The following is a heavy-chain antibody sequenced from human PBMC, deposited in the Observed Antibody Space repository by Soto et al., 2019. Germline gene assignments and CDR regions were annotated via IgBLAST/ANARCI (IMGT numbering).Heavy chain of an antibody. V-gene: IGHV1-69*13. CDR1: GGTFSSYA. Sequence: SVKVSCKASGGTFSSYAISWVRQAPGQGLEWMGGIIPIFGTASYAQKFQGRVTITADESTSTAYMELSSLRSEDTAVYYCALKPVWYYDSSGYYSSFDYWGQGTLVTVSS. CDR3: ALKPVWYYDSSGYYSSFDY. CDR2: IIPIFGTA. D-gene: IGHD3-22*01. J-gene: IGHJ4*02.